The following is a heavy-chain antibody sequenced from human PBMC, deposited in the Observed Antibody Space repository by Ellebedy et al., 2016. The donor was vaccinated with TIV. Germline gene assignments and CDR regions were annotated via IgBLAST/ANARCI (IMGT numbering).Heavy chain of an antibody. D-gene: IGHD4-17*01. CDR1: GYTFTTHW. CDR3: ARAYAHADVFDV. Sequence: GESLKISCKGSGYTFTTHWIAWVRQMPGEGLEWMGIIYPGDSDIRYSPSFEGQVTISADKAIATAYLQWSSLKASDTVMYYCARAYAHADVFDVWGQGTMVTVSS. J-gene: IGHJ3*01. CDR2: IYPGDSDI. V-gene: IGHV5-51*01.